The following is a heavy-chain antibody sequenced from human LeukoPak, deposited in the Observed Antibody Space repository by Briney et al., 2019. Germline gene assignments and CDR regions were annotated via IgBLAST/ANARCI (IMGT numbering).Heavy chain of an antibody. D-gene: IGHD1-1*01. CDR1: GFTFSSYS. Sequence: PGGSLRLSCAVSGFTFSSYSMNWVRQAPGKGLEWVSSISSSSNYIYYADSVGGRFTISRDNAKNSLSLQMNSLRAEDTAVYYCARDRLLEDRDYHYYYYMDVWGIGTTVTVSS. CDR3: ARDRLLEDRDYHYYYYMDV. J-gene: IGHJ6*03. V-gene: IGHV3-21*01. CDR2: ISSSSNYI.